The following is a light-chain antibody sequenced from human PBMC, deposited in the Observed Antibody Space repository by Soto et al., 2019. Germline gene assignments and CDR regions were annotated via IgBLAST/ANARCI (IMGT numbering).Light chain of an antibody. CDR3: QQRINWPLVS. J-gene: IGKJ4*01. CDR1: QSVGTY. Sequence: VLTQSPATLSLSPGERATLSCRASQSVGTYLAWYQQKPGQAPRLLIYDASDRATGIPARFSGSGSGTDFTLPISSLEPEDFAVYYCQQRINWPLVSFGGGTKVEIK. V-gene: IGKV3-11*01. CDR2: DAS.